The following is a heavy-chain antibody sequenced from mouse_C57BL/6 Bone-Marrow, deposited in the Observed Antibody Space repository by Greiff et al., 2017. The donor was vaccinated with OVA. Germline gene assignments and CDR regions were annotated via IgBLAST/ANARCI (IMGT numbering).Heavy chain of an antibody. Sequence: QVQLQQPGAELVKPGASVKLSCKASGYTFTSYWMHWVKQRPGQGLEWIGMIHPNSGSTNYNEKFKSKATLTVDKSSSTAYMQLSSLTSEDSAVYYCARWGTTVVPFAYWGQGTLVTVSA. CDR3: ARWGTTVVPFAY. J-gene: IGHJ3*01. CDR1: GYTFTSYW. CDR2: IHPNSGST. V-gene: IGHV1-64*01. D-gene: IGHD1-1*01.